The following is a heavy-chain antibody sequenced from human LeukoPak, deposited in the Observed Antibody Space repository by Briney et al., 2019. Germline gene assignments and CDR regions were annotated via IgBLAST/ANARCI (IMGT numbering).Heavy chain of an antibody. CDR1: GFTFSSYS. CDR3: ARTSGESTAALRAPFDY. Sequence: GGSLRLSCAVSGFTFSSYSMTWVRQAPGKGLEWVSSISSSSGYKYYADSVKSRFTISRDNAKNSLYLQMDSLRAEDAAVYYCARTSGESTAALRAPFDYWGQGTLATVSS. J-gene: IGHJ4*02. V-gene: IGHV3-21*01. CDR2: ISSSSGYK. D-gene: IGHD6-6*01.